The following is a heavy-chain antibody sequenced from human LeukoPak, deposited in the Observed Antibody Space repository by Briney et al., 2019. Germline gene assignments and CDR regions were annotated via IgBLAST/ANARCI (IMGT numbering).Heavy chain of an antibody. V-gene: IGHV3-23*01. D-gene: IGHD2-2*01. CDR1: GFTFSSYA. Sequence: HPGGSLRLSCAASGFTFSSYAMSWVRQAPGKGLECVSAISGRGGSTYYADSVKGRFTISRDNSKNTLYLQTTRLGAEDTAVYYCAKDPRYKLLPQMGYWGQGTLVTVSS. CDR3: AKDPRYKLLPQMGY. CDR2: ISGRGGST. J-gene: IGHJ4*02.